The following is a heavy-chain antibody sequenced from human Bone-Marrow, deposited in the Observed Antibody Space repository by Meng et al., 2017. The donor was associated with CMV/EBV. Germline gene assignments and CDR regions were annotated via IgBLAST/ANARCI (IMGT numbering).Heavy chain of an antibody. CDR1: RFTFSTYW. J-gene: IGHJ6*02. V-gene: IGHV3-74*01. Sequence: GESLKISCAASRFTFSTYWMHWVRQAPGKGPVWVSRINSDGSDTTYADSVKGRFTISRDNAKNTVYLQMNSLRDEDTAVYYCARERPLNGMDVWGQGTTVTVSS. CDR3: ARERPLNGMDV. CDR2: INSDGSDT.